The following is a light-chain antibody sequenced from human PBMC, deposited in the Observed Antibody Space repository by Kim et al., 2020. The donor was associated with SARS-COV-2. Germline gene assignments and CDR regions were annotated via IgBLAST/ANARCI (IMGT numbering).Light chain of an antibody. CDR2: GAS. CDR1: LRLCTAY. V-gene: IGKV3-20*01. Sequence: SPGGKDTPSCGARLRLCTAYIAWYHHKPGQAPRLLVLGASGRATGIPYRFSVSGSGTDFTLSISRLEPEDFGVYYCQQYGDAPRTFGEGTKVDI. CDR3: QQYGDAPRT. J-gene: IGKJ1*01.